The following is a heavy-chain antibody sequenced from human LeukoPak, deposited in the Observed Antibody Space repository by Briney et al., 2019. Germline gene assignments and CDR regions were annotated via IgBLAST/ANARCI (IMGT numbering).Heavy chain of an antibody. V-gene: IGHV3-9*01. CDR1: GFTFDDYA. CDR2: ISWNSGSI. CDR3: AKGANYGSPNRYYFDY. Sequence: GGSLRLSRAASGFTFDDYAMHWVRQAPGKGLEWVSGISWNSGSIGYADSVRGRFTISRDNAKNSLYLQINSLRAEDTALYYCAKGANYGSPNRYYFDYWGQGTLVTVSS. J-gene: IGHJ4*02. D-gene: IGHD3-10*01.